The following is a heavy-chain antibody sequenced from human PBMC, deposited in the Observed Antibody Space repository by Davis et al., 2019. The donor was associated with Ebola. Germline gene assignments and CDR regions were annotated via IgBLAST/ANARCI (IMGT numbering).Heavy chain of an antibody. Sequence: PGGSLRLSCSASGFTFSSYAMHWVRQAPGKGLEYVSAINSNGGSTYYADSVKGRFTISRDNSKNTLYLQMSSLRDEDTAVYYCVIGCSSTSCPSIMDVWGKGTTVTVSS. CDR2: INSNGGST. J-gene: IGHJ6*03. V-gene: IGHV3-64D*06. CDR3: VIGCSSTSCPSIMDV. CDR1: GFTFSSYA. D-gene: IGHD2-2*01.